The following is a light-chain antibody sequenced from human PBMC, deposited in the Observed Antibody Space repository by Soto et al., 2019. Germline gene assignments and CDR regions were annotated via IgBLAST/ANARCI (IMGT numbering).Light chain of an antibody. CDR2: GSS. V-gene: IGKV3-15*01. J-gene: IGKJ1*01. Sequence: EIVMTQSPATLSVSPGERATLSCRASQSVSSNLAWYQQKPGQAPRLLIYGSSNRATGIPARFSGSGSGTEFTLTISSLQSEDFAVYYCQQYNNLPPWTFGQGTKVEIK. CDR3: QQYNNLPPWT. CDR1: QSVSSN.